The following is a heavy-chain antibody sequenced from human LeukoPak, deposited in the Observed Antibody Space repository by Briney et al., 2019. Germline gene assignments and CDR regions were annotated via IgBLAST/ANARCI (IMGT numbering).Heavy chain of an antibody. CDR1: GYTFTDYC. V-gene: IGHV1-18*04. CDR3: ASSYYYGSGSYYYYGMDV. Sequence: ASVKVSCKASGYTFTDYCMSWVRQAPGQGLEWMGWISAYNGNTNYAQKLQGRVTMTTDTSTSTAYMELRSLRSDDTAVYYCASSYYYGSGSYYYYGMDVWGKGTTVTVSS. D-gene: IGHD3-10*01. J-gene: IGHJ6*04. CDR2: ISAYNGNT.